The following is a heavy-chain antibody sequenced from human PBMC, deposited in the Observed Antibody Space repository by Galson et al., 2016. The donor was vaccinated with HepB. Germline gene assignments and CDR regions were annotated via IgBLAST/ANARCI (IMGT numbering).Heavy chain of an antibody. CDR2: ISGKGDST. D-gene: IGHD3-10*01. J-gene: IGHJ6*04. V-gene: IGHV3-23*01. Sequence: SLRLSCAASGFTFSNFAMTWVRQAPGKGLEWISGISGKGDSTYYTDSVKGRFTVSRDNSKNTLHLHMNSLRVDDTAVYYCANFGSGGFRWYFYGMELWGKGTTVTVPS. CDR1: GFTFSNFA. CDR3: ANFGSGGFRWYFYGMEL.